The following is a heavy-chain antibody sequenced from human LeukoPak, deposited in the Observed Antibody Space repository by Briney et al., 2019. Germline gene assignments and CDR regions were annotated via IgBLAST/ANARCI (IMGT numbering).Heavy chain of an antibody. CDR1: GFTFSSYS. CDR3: TRDSAVADL. Sequence: GGSLRLSCAASGFTFSSYSMHWVRQAPGKGLEWVGFIRSKAYGGTTEYAASVKGRFTISRDDSKSIAYLQMNSLRTEDTAVYYCTRDSAVADLWGQGTMVTVSS. J-gene: IGHJ3*01. CDR2: IRSKAYGGTT. D-gene: IGHD6-19*01. V-gene: IGHV3-49*04.